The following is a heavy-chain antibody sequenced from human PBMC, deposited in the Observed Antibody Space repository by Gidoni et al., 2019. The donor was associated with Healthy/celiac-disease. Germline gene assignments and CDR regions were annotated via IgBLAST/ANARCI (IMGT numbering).Heavy chain of an antibody. J-gene: IGHJ2*01. CDR1: GYSISSGYY. Sequence: QVQLQESGPGLVKPSETLSLTCTVSGYSISSGYYWGRIRQPPGKGLEWIGSIYHSGSTYYNPSLKSRVTISVETSKNQFSLKLSSVTAADTAVYYCARPAEDWYFDLWGRGTLVTVSS. V-gene: IGHV4-38-2*02. CDR3: ARPAEDWYFDL. CDR2: IYHSGST.